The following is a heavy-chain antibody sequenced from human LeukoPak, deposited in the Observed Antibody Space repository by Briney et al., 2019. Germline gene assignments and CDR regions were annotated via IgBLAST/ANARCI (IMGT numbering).Heavy chain of an antibody. CDR3: AKDIHYYDGAFDI. V-gene: IGHV3-53*05. Sequence: PGGSLRLSCAASGFTISNNYMSWVRQAPGKGLEWVSVIYSGGDTYYADSVKGRFTISRDNSKSTLFLQMNSLRAEDTALYYCAKDIHYYDGAFDIWGQGTMVTVSS. CDR2: IYSGGDT. J-gene: IGHJ3*02. D-gene: IGHD3-22*01. CDR1: GFTISNNY.